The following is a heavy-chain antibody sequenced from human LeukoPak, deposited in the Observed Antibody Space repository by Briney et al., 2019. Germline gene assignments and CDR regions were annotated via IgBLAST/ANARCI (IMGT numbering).Heavy chain of an antibody. D-gene: IGHD2-2*01. CDR3: AAPGVPAATYSLHL. CDR2: IRSDGSNK. V-gene: IGHV3-30*02. J-gene: IGHJ5*02. Sequence: GGSLRLSCAASGFTFSTYGMHWVRQAPGKGLEWVAFIRSDGSNKYYADSVKGRFTISRDNANNTVYLQMNSLRAEDTAVYYCAAPGVPAATYSLHLWRQGTRLTVP. CDR1: GFTFSTYG.